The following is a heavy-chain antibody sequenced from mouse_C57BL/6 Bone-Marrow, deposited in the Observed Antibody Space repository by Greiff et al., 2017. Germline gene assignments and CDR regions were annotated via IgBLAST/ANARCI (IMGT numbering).Heavy chain of an antibody. CDR1: GYTFTSYG. J-gene: IGHJ3*01. V-gene: IGHV1-81*01. CDR2: IYPRSGNT. Sequence: VKLQESGAELARPGASVKLSCKASGYTFTSYGISWVKQRTGQGLEWIGEIYPRSGNTYYNEKFKGKATLTADKSSSTAYMELRSLTSEDSAVYFCARWGYYCSSLGFAYWGQGTLVTVSA. CDR3: ARWGYYCSSLGFAY. D-gene: IGHD1-1*01.